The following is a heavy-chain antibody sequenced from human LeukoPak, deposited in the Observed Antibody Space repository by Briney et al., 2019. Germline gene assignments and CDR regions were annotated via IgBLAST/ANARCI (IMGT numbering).Heavy chain of an antibody. CDR2: ISNSGGST. V-gene: IGHV3-23*01. CDR3: AKDHLIVVVTSLLD. D-gene: IGHD3-22*01. Sequence: GGSLRLSCAASGFTFSNYAMSWVRQAPGKGLEWVSTISNSGGSTYYADSVKGRFTISRDNSKNTLYLQMNSLRAEDTAVHYCAKDHLIVVVTSLLDWGQGTLVIVSS. J-gene: IGHJ4*02. CDR1: GFTFSNYA.